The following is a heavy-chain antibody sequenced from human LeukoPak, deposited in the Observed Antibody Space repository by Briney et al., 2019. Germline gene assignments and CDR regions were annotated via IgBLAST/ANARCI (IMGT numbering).Heavy chain of an antibody. CDR1: GGSIISGGNY. CDR2: SYNSGTT. J-gene: IGHJ4*02. D-gene: IGHD5-24*01. Sequence: SQTLSLTCTVSGGSIISGGNYWTWLRHHPGKGLEGIGYSYNSGTTYYNPSLKSRVTISVDTSNNHFSLRLTSVTAADTAVYYCARSGDGYTFDYWGQGTLVTVSS. CDR3: ARSGDGYTFDY. V-gene: IGHV4-31*03.